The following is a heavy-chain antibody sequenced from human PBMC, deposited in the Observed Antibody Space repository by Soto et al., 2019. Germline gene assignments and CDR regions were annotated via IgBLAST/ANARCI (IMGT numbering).Heavy chain of an antibody. CDR1: GFTLSDYY. Sequence: PGGSLRLSCAVIGFTLSDYYMSWIRLAPGKGLESVSYISSSNDYTNYADSVKGRFTISRDNAKNSLYLQMNSLRAEDTAVYYCARVHYGACFDYWGQGALVTV. D-gene: IGHD3-10*01. CDR2: ISSSNDYT. V-gene: IGHV3-11*06. CDR3: ARVHYGACFDY. J-gene: IGHJ4*02.